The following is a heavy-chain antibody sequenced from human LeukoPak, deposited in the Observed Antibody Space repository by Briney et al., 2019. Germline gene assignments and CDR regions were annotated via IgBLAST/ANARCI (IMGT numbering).Heavy chain of an antibody. Sequence: SETLSLTCAVYGGSFSGYYWSWIRQPPGKGLEWIGEINHSGSTYYNPSLKSRVTISVDTSKNQFSLKLSSVTAADTAVYYCAKSHPSDFDYWGQGTLVTVSS. J-gene: IGHJ4*02. CDR3: AKSHPSDFDY. CDR1: GGSFSGYY. V-gene: IGHV4-34*01. CDR2: INHSGST.